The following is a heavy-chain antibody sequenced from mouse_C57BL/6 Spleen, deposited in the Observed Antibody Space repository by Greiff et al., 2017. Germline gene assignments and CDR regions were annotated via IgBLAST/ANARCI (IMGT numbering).Heavy chain of an antibody. J-gene: IGHJ1*03. CDR3: ARFSSYYYGSRYFDV. D-gene: IGHD1-1*01. V-gene: IGHV5-17*01. Sequence: EVQLVESGGGLVKPGGSLKLSCAASGFTFSDYGMHWVRQAPEKGLEWVAYISSGSSTIYYADTVKGRFTISRDNANNTLFLQMTSLRSEDTAMYYCARFSSYYYGSRYFDVWGTGTTVTVSS. CDR2: ISSGSSTI. CDR1: GFTFSDYG.